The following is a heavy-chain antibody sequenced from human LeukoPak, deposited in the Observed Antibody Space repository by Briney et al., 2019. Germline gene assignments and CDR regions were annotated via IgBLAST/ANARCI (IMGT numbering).Heavy chain of an antibody. CDR1: GGTFSSYA. D-gene: IGHD2/OR15-2a*01. CDR2: IIPIFGTA. CDR3: ASTYGGGYYYYYMDV. J-gene: IGHJ6*03. V-gene: IGHV1-69*05. Sequence: GASVKVSCKASGGTFSSYAISWVRQAPGQGPEWMGRIIPIFGTANYAQKFQGRVTITTDESTSTAYMELSSLRSEDTAVYYCASTYGGGYYYYYMDVWGKGTTVTVSS.